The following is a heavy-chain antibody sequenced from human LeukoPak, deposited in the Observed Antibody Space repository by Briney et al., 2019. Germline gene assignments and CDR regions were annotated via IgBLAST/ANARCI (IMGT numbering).Heavy chain of an antibody. CDR1: GYTFTSYG. D-gene: IGHD1-26*01. J-gene: IGHJ4*02. CDR3: ATGNGGSYSSFDY. Sequence: ASVKVSCKASGYTFTSYGISWVRQAPGQGLEWMGWISAYNGNTNYAQKFQGRVTMTEDTSTDTAYMELSSLRSEDTAVYYCATGNGGSYSSFDYWGQGTLVTVSS. CDR2: ISAYNGNT. V-gene: IGHV1-18*01.